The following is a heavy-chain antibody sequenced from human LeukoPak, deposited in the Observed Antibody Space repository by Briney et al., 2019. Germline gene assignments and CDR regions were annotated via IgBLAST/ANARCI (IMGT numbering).Heavy chain of an antibody. CDR1: GFTFSSYN. Sequence: GGSLRLSCAASGFTFSSYNMNWVRQAPGKGLEWVSYISSSSSTIYYADSVKGRFTISRDNAKNSLYLQMNSLRAEDTAVYYCARRYCSGGSCYWDYWGQGTLVTVSS. D-gene: IGHD2-15*01. CDR3: ARRYCSGGSCYWDY. V-gene: IGHV3-48*04. CDR2: ISSSSSTI. J-gene: IGHJ4*02.